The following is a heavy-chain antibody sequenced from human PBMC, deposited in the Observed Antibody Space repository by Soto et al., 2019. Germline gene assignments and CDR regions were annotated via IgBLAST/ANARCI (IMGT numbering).Heavy chain of an antibody. Sequence: GASVKVSCKASGYTFTSYGISWVRQAPGQGLEWMGWISAYNGNTNYAQKLQGRVTMTTDTTTSTASVELSSLRSADTAAYYSAGASTILYSTYLDRPVYFDYWGQGTLVTVSS. CDR2: ISAYNGNT. CDR3: AGASTILYSTYLDRPVYFDY. D-gene: IGHD4-4*01. CDR1: GYTFTSYG. J-gene: IGHJ4*02. V-gene: IGHV1-18*01.